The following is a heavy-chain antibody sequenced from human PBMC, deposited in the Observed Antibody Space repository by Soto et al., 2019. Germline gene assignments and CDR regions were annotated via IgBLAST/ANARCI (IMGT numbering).Heavy chain of an antibody. J-gene: IGHJ4*02. CDR2: IYYSGTT. Sequence: PSETLSLTCTVSGGSISNFYWSWIRQPPGKGLEWIGYIYYSGTTSYNPSLNSRVTISVDTSKNQFSLKLNSVTAADTAVYYCARDSYYRSGATVAGYWGLGTLLTVSS. CDR3: ARDSYYRSGATVAGY. CDR1: GGSISNFY. D-gene: IGHD3-10*01. V-gene: IGHV4-59*01.